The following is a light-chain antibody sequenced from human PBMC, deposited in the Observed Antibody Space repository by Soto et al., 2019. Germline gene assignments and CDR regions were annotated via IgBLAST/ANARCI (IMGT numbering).Light chain of an antibody. V-gene: IGKV1-5*03. CDR1: QSISSW. CDR3: QQYHNYSPET. J-gene: IGKJ1*01. CDR2: KAS. Sequence: DIPMTQSPSTLSASVGDRVTITCRASQSISSWLAWYQQKPGEAPKLLIYKASSLESGVPSRFSGSGSGTEFTLTISSLQPDDFATYYCQQYHNYSPETFGQGTKVEIK.